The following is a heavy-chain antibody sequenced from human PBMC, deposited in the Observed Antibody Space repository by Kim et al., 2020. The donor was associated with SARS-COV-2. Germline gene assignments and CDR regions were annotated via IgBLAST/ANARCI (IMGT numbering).Heavy chain of an antibody. CDR3: AKDIYGSGSQSTPDY. V-gene: IGHV3-9*01. CDR2: ISWNSGSI. Sequence: GGSLRLSCAASGFTFDDYAMHWVRQAPGKGLEWVSGISWNSGSIGYADSVKGRFTISRDNAKNSLYLQMNSLRAEDTALYYCAKDIYGSGSQSTPDYWGQETLVTVSS. J-gene: IGHJ4*02. CDR1: GFTFDDYA. D-gene: IGHD3-10*01.